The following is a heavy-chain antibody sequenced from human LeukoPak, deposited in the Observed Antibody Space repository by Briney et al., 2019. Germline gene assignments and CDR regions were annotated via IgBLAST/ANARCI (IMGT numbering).Heavy chain of an antibody. V-gene: IGHV3-30*03. J-gene: IGHJ4*02. Sequence: GGSLRLSCAASGFSFGSYGIHWVRQAPGKGLEWVAVISHEGSFQQYADPVKGRFTISRDNSKNMVFLQMNSLSAEDTAVYYCARTREQWQVLDYWGQGTLVTVSS. CDR2: ISHEGSFQ. D-gene: IGHD6-19*01. CDR1: GFSFGSYG. CDR3: ARTREQWQVLDY.